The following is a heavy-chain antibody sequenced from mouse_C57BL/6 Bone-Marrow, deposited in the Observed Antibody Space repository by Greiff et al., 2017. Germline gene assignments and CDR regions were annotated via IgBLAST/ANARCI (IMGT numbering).Heavy chain of an antibody. CDR3: ARGRGFAY. J-gene: IGHJ3*01. Sequence: VQLQQSGPELVKPGASVKISCKASGYTFTDYYINWVKQRPGQGLEWIGWIFPGSGSTYYNEKFKGKATLTVDKSSSTAYMLLRSLASEDSAVYFCARGRGFAYWGQGTLVTVSA. V-gene: IGHV1-75*01. CDR2: IFPGSGST. CDR1: GYTFTDYY.